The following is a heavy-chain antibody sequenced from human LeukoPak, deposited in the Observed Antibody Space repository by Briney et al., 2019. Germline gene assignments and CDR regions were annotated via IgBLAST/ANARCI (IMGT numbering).Heavy chain of an antibody. CDR1: GFTFNNYL. Sequence: PGGSLRLSCAAAGFTFNNYLMTWVRQAPGQGLEWVANIKRDGSGVNYVDSVRGRFTISRDDAKNSPYLQMNSLRAEDTAVYYCARDASPGYSGAWLDAFDIWGQGTMVTVSS. D-gene: IGHD5-12*01. V-gene: IGHV3-7*01. J-gene: IGHJ3*02. CDR2: IKRDGSGV. CDR3: ARDASPGYSGAWLDAFDI.